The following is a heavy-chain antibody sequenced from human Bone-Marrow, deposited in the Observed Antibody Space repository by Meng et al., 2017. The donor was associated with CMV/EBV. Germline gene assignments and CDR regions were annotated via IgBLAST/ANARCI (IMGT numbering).Heavy chain of an antibody. J-gene: IGHJ4*02. CDR3: ARDHHSGSCFDY. D-gene: IGHD1-26*01. V-gene: IGHV3-30*02. Sequence: GESLKISCAASGFTFRSYGMHWVRQAPGKGLEWVAFIRYDGSNKYYADSVKGRFTISRDNSKNTLYLQMNSLRAEDTAVYYCARDHHSGSCFDYWGQGTLVTVSS. CDR1: GFTFRSYG. CDR2: IRYDGSNK.